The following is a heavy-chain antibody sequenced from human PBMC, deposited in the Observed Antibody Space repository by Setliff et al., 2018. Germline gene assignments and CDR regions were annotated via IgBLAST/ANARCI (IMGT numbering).Heavy chain of an antibody. CDR2: TIPMFGTT. J-gene: IGHJ6*03. V-gene: IGHV1-69*05. Sequence: ASVKVSCKASGATFSSHGISWMRQAPGQGLEWMGGTIPMFGTTEYAQKFQGRLTIITDESTNTAFMQLSSLRSDDTAVYYCVREGVDSRSSTDYRYYMDVWGKGTTVTVSS. CDR3: VREGVDSRSSTDYRYYMDV. CDR1: GATFSSHG. D-gene: IGHD3-22*01.